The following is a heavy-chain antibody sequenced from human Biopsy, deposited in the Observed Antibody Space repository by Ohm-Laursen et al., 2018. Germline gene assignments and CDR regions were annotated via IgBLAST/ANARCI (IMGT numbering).Heavy chain of an antibody. CDR3: ALQSVAQMKNFDY. CDR2: ISPKSGDT. CDR1: GYSFTSYY. J-gene: IGHJ4*02. D-gene: IGHD6-19*01. Sequence: GASVKVSCKASGYSFTSYYMHWVRQAPGQGLEWMGWISPKSGDTNYAHKFQGNITMTRDTSMSTAYMEMSRLRCDDTAVYYCALQSVAQMKNFDYWGQGTLVTVPS. V-gene: IGHV1-2*02.